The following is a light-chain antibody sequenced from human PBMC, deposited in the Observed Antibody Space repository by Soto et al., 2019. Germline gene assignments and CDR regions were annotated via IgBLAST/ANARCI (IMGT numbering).Light chain of an antibody. V-gene: IGLV2-23*01. CDR1: SSDVGSHNL. CDR3: CSNAAGSTYV. Sequence: QSVLTQPASVSGSPGQSITISCTGTSSDVGSHNLVAWYQQYPGKAPKLIIFEASKRPSGVSNRFSGSKSGSTASLTISGLQDEDEADYYCCSNAAGSTYVFGTGTKVTVL. CDR2: EAS. J-gene: IGLJ1*01.